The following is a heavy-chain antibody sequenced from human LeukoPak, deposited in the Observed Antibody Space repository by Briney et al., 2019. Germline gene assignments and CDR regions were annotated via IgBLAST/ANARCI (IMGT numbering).Heavy chain of an antibody. CDR2: IYHSGST. CDR1: GGSISSGAYS. V-gene: IGHV4-30-2*01. D-gene: IGHD2-21*01. CDR3: AMSPGSIADPWYFDY. Sequence: PSGTLSLTCAVSGGSISSGAYSRSWIRQPPGKGLEWIGYIYHSGSTYYNPSLKSRVTISVDRSKNQFSLKLSSVTAADTAVYYCAMSPGSIADPWYFDYWGQGTLVTVSS. J-gene: IGHJ4*02.